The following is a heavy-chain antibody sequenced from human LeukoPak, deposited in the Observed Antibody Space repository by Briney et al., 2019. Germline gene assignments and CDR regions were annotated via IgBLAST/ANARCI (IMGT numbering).Heavy chain of an antibody. CDR1: GYTFTGYY. V-gene: IGHV1-2*02. J-gene: IGHJ4*02. Sequence: ASVKVSCKASGYTFTGYYMHWVRQAPGQGLEWMGWINPNSGGTNYAQKFQGRVTMTRDTSISTAYMELSRLRSDDTAVYYCARDLGYYGSEFDYWGQGTLVTVSS. CDR2: INPNSGGT. D-gene: IGHD3-10*01. CDR3: ARDLGYYGSEFDY.